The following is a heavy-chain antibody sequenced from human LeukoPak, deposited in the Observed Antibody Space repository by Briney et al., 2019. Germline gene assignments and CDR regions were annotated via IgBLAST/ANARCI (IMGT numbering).Heavy chain of an antibody. CDR3: ARSTLYCSGGSCFGDAFDI. Sequence: ASVKVSCKASGYTFTGYYMHWVRQAPGQGLEWMGWINPNSGGTNYAQKLQGRVTMTTDTSTSTAYMELRSLGSDDTAVYYCARSTLYCSGGSCFGDAFDIWGQGTMVTVSS. CDR2: INPNSGGT. D-gene: IGHD2-15*01. V-gene: IGHV1-2*02. CDR1: GYTFTGYY. J-gene: IGHJ3*02.